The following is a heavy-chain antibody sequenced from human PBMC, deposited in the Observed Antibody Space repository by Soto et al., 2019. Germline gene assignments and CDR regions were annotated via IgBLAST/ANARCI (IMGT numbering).Heavy chain of an antibody. Sequence: GGSLRLSCAASGFTFSSYGMHWVRQAPGKGLEWVAVIWYDGSNKYYADSVKGRFTISRDNSKNTLYLQMNSLRAEDTAVYYCARDRVSSRYYFDYWGQGTQVTSPQ. CDR3: ARDRVSSRYYFDY. J-gene: IGHJ4*02. CDR2: IWYDGSNK. D-gene: IGHD6-6*01. V-gene: IGHV3-33*01. CDR1: GFTFSSYG.